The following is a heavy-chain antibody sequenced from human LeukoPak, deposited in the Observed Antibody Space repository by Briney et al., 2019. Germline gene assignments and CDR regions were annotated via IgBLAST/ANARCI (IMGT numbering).Heavy chain of an antibody. CDR1: GCAGSSNY. V-gene: IGHV3-53*01. CDR3: ARGGRYYESSGYYHDAFDI. J-gene: IGHJ3*02. D-gene: IGHD3-22*01. CDR2: IYSGGGT. Sequence: GGSLRLSCAASGCAGSSNYMSWVRQAPGKGLEWVSVIYSGGGTYYANSVKGRFTISRDNSKNTLYLQMNSLRAEDTAVYYCARGGRYYESSGYYHDAFDIWGQGTMVTVSS.